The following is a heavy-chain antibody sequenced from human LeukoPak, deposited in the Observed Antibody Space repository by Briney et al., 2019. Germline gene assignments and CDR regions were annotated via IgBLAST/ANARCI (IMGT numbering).Heavy chain of an antibody. J-gene: IGHJ4*02. D-gene: IGHD3-10*01. CDR2: IWNSGST. CDR1: GGSVSIGTYY. CDR3: AREAAYYNSGSRPIDS. V-gene: IGHV4-61*01. Sequence: SETLSLTCSVSGGSVSIGTYYWSWIRQPPGKGLEWIGYIWNSGSTKYNPSLKSRVTISVDTSKNQFSLKLSSVTAADTAVYYCAREAAYYNSGSRPIDSWGQGTLVTASS.